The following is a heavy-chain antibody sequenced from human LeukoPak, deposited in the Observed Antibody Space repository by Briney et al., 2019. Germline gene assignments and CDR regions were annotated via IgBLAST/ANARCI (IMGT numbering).Heavy chain of an antibody. Sequence: ASVKVSCKASGCTFTSYGISWVRQAPGQGLEWMGWISAYNGNTNYAQKLQGRVTMTTDTSTSTAYMELRSLRSDDTAVYYCARDKTPSYYYGSGGVNWFDPWGQGTLVTVSS. CDR1: GCTFTSYG. D-gene: IGHD3-10*01. CDR2: ISAYNGNT. J-gene: IGHJ5*02. CDR3: ARDKTPSYYYGSGGVNWFDP. V-gene: IGHV1-18*01.